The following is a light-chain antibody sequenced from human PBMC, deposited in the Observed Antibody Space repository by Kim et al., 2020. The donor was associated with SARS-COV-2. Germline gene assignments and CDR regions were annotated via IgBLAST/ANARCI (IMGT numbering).Light chain of an antibody. V-gene: IGKV3-20*01. Sequence: CPGVRASLSCRASQSVSDSNLAWYQQKPGRAPRLFIDGASTRATGIPDRFGGSGSGTEFTLTISRLEPEDFAMYYCQQYGYSPWTFGQGTKVDIK. CDR1: QSVSDSN. CDR3: QQYGYSPWT. CDR2: GAS. J-gene: IGKJ1*01.